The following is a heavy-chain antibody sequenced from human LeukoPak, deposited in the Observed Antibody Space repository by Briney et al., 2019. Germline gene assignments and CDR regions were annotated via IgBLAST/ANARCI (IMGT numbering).Heavy chain of an antibody. V-gene: IGHV3-23*01. CDR2: IGGSGGST. J-gene: IGHJ4*02. Sequence: GGSLRLSCAASGFTFSDYYMSWIRQAPGKGLEWVSAIGGSGGSTYYADSVKGRFTISRDNSKNTLYLQMNSLRAEDTAVYYCAKPKIAAGECFDYWGQGTLVTVSS. CDR1: GFTFSDYY. D-gene: IGHD6-13*01. CDR3: AKPKIAAGECFDY.